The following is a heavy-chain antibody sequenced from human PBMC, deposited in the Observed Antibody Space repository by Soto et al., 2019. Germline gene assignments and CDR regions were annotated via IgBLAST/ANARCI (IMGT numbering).Heavy chain of an antibody. CDR1: GFTFSSYS. V-gene: IGHV3-48*02. CDR2: ISSSSSTI. Sequence: EVQLVESGGGLVQPGGSLRLSCAASGFTFSSYSMNWVRQAPGKGLEWVSYISSSSSTIYYADSVKGRFTISRDNAKNSLYLQMNSLRDEDTAVYYCARDVFQDLEHYYYYGMDVWGQGTTVTVSS. CDR3: ARDVFQDLEHYYYYGMDV. J-gene: IGHJ6*02.